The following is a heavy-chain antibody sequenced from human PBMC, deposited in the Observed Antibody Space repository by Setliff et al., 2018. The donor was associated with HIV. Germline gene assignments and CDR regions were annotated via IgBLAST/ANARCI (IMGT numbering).Heavy chain of an antibody. CDR2: IYYSGST. Sequence: PSETLSLTCTVSGGSISSHYWSWIRQPPGKGLEWIGSIYYSGSTNYIPSLKSRVAMSLDTSKNQFSLKLRSVTAADTAVYYCSNWNTTVDADSWGQGTLVTVSS. V-gene: IGHV4-59*11. D-gene: IGHD1-1*01. CDR1: GGSISSHY. CDR3: SNWNTTVDADS. J-gene: IGHJ4*02.